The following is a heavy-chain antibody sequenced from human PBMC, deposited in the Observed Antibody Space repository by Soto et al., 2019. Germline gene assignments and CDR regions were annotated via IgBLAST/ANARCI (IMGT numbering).Heavy chain of an antibody. V-gene: IGHV1-45*02. Sequence: ASVKVSCKASGYTFTYRYLHWVRQAPGQALEWMGWITPFNGNTNYAQKFQDRVTITRDRSTSTAYMELSSLRSDDTAMYYCARGVSTLFDYWGQGTLVTVSS. J-gene: IGHJ4*02. D-gene: IGHD4-4*01. CDR2: ITPFNGNT. CDR1: GYTFTYRY. CDR3: ARGVSTLFDY.